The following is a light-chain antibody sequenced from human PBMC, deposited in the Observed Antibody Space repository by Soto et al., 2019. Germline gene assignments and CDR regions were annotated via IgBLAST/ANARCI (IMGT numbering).Light chain of an antibody. Sequence: DVAMTQSPLSLSVTLGQPASISCTSSLSLVNSDGNSYLNWFHQRPGQSPRRLLYKASNRDSGVPDRFSGSGSGTYFALKCSRVEAEDVGIYYCMQGSYWPSFGQGTRLEI. V-gene: IGKV2-30*01. CDR1: LSLVNSDGNSY. CDR3: MQGSYWPS. CDR2: KAS. J-gene: IGKJ2*03.